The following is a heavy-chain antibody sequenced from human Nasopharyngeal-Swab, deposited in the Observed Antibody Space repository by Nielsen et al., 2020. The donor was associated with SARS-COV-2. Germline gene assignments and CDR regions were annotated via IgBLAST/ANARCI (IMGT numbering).Heavy chain of an antibody. CDR2: INPSGGST. V-gene: IGHV1-46*01. J-gene: IGHJ6*03. Sequence: WEQQAAAQGDGWLGIINPSGGSTSYAQKFQGRVTMTRDTSTSTVYMELSSLRSEDTAVYYCARDRVAAAGTGSDYYYYYYMDVWGKGTTVTVSS. D-gene: IGHD6-13*01. CDR3: ARDRVAAAGTGSDYYYYYYMDV.